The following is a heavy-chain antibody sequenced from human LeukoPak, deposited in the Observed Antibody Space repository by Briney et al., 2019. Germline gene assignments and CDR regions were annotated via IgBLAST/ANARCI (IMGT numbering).Heavy chain of an antibody. CDR3: ARAPEGRFYDSSGYVGWYFDL. CDR1: GYTFKAHY. Sequence: GASVTVSCKTSGYTFKAHYMHWVRQAPGQALEWTGWINPNSGSTDYAQKYQGRVSMNRDSSTVYMQLTRLRSHDTAVYFCARAPEGRFYDSSGYVGWYFDLWGRGTLVTVSS. J-gene: IGHJ2*01. D-gene: IGHD3-22*01. V-gene: IGHV1-2*02. CDR2: INPNSGST.